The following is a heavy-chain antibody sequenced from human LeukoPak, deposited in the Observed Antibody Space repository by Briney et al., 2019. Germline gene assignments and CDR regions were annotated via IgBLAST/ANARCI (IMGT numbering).Heavy chain of an antibody. CDR1: GFTFSSHS. V-gene: IGHV3-48*01. Sequence: GGSLRLSCAASGFTFSSHSMNWVRQAPGKGLEWVSYISSSSSTIYYADSVKGRFTISRDNAKNSLYLQMNSLRAEDTAVYYCIVLAVTATLGFDYWGQGTLVTVSS. CDR2: ISSSSSTI. D-gene: IGHD6-19*01. CDR3: IVLAVTATLGFDY. J-gene: IGHJ4*02.